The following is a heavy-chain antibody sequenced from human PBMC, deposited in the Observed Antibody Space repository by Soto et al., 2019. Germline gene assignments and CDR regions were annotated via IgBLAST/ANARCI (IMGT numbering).Heavy chain of an antibody. D-gene: IGHD6-13*01. J-gene: IGHJ6*03. Sequence: GGSLRLSCAASGFTFSSYEMNWVRQAPGKGLEWVSYISSSGSTIYYADSVKGRFTISRDNAKNSLYLQMNSLRAEDTAVYYCAREGQDSSSWYGGVYYYYYMDVWGKGTTVTVSS. V-gene: IGHV3-48*03. CDR1: GFTFSSYE. CDR2: ISSSGSTI. CDR3: AREGQDSSSWYGGVYYYYYMDV.